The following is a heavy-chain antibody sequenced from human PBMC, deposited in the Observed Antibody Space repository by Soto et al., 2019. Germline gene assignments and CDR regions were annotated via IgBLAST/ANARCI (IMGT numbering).Heavy chain of an antibody. CDR3: AVTILWFGELFYYYYGMDV. D-gene: IGHD3-10*01. J-gene: IGHJ6*02. CDR1: GYTFTSYG. CDR2: ISAYNGNT. Sequence: ASVKVSCKASGYTFTSYGISWVRQAPGQGLEWMGWISAYNGNTNYAQKLQGRVTMTTDTSASTAYMELRSLRSDDTAVYYCAVTILWFGELFYYYYGMDVWGQGTKVTVSS. V-gene: IGHV1-18*01.